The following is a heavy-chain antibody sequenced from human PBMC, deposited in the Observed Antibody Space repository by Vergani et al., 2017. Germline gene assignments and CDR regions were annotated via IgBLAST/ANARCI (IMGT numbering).Heavy chain of an antibody. CDR2: SYHSGST. CDR1: GGSISSGGYS. CDR3: ARGPPHYYGSGPPFDY. V-gene: IGHV4-30-2*01. D-gene: IGHD3-10*01. J-gene: IGHJ4*02. Sequence: QLQLQESGSGLVKPSQTLSLTCAVSGGSISSGGYSWSWILQPPGKGLEWIGYSYHSGSTYYNPSLKSRVTISVDRSKNQFSLKLSSVTAADTAVYYCARGPPHYYGSGPPFDYWGQGTLVTVSS.